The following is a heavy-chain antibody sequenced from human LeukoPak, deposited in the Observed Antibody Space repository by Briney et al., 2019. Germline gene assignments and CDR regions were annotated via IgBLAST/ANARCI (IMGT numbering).Heavy chain of an antibody. V-gene: IGHV4-39*01. J-gene: IGHJ1*01. CDR2: IYYSGST. D-gene: IGHD3-3*01. CDR3: ATAYYDFWSGYFLFGEYFQH. CDR1: GGSISSSSYY. Sequence: PSQTLSLTCTVAGGSISSSSYYWGWIRQPPGKGLEWIGSIYYSGSTYYNPSLKSRVTISVDTSKNQFSLKLSSVTAADTAVYYCATAYYDFWSGYFLFGEYFQHWGQGTLVTVSS.